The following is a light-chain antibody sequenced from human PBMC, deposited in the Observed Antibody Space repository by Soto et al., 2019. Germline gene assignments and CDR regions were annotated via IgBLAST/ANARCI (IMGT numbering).Light chain of an antibody. Sequence: IVLTQSPGTLSLSPGEKATLSCRASQSICSSYLAWYQQKPGQAPRLLIYAASSRATGIPDRFSGSGSGTDFTLTISRLEPEDFAVYYCQQYGSSSYTFGQGTQLEIK. CDR1: QSICSSY. J-gene: IGKJ2*01. CDR3: QQYGSSSYT. V-gene: IGKV3-20*01. CDR2: AAS.